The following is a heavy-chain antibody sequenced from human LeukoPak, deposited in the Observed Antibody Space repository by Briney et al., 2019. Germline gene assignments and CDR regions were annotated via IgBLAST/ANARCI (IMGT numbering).Heavy chain of an antibody. CDR1: GFTFSSYG. Sequence: GGSLRLSCAASGFTFSSYGMHWVRQAPGKGLEWVAVISYDGGNKYYGDSVKGRFTFSRDNSKNTLYLQMNSLRAEDTAVYSCARYSNSWYYFDYWGQGTLVTVSS. V-gene: IGHV3-30*03. J-gene: IGHJ4*02. CDR3: ARYSNSWYYFDY. CDR2: ISYDGGNK. D-gene: IGHD6-13*01.